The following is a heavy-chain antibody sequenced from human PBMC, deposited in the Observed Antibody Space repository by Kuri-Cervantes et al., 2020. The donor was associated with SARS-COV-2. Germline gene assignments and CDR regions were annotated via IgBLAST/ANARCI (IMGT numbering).Heavy chain of an antibody. D-gene: IGHD7-27*01. CDR1: GGSFSGYY. V-gene: IGHV4-34*01. CDR2: INHSGST. J-gene: IGHJ3*02. Sequence: SETLSLTCAVYGGSFSGYYWSWIRQPPGKGLEWIGDINHSGSTNYNPSLKSRVTISVDTSKNQFSLKLSSVTAADTAVYYCARDGAELGHPPPDAFDIWGQGTMVTVSS. CDR3: ARDGAELGHPPPDAFDI.